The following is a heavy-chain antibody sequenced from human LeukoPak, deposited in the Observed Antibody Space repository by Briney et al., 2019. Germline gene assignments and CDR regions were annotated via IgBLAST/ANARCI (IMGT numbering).Heavy chain of an antibody. J-gene: IGHJ4*02. D-gene: IGHD6-13*01. CDR3: ALRSIGRQLNY. CDR2: INHSGST. V-gene: IGHV4-34*01. Sequence: NSSETLSLTCAVSGASINSDSWSWIRQPPGKGLEWVGEINHSGSTNYNPSLKSRVTISVDTSKNQFSLKLSSVTAADTAVYYCALRSIGRQLNYWGQGTLVTVSS. CDR1: GASINSDS.